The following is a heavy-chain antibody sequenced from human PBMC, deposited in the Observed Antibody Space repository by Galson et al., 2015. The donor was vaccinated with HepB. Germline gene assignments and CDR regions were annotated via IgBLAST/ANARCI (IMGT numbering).Heavy chain of an antibody. CDR2: ISYDLSNP. V-gene: IGHV3-30-3*01. Sequence: SLILSSAPSGFTFRLYAMHWARHAPGKVLDCVAVISYDLSNPNYADSVNGRFTISRDNSKHTLYLHMYSLRVEDTAVYYCARGDYYDRSSHDYWGTGSLVTVCS. J-gene: IGHJ4*02. CDR1: GFTFRLYA. CDR3: ARGDYYDRSSHDY. D-gene: IGHD3-22*01.